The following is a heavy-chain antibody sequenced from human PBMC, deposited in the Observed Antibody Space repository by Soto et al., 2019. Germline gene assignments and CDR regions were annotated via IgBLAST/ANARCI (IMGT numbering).Heavy chain of an antibody. D-gene: IGHD2-2*01. Sequence: GESLKISCKGSGYSFTNYWITWVRQMPGKGLEWMGRIDPSDSYTNYSPSFQGHVTISTDKSISTAYLQWSSLKASDTAIYYCARQNLTTSSDYWGQGALGTVSA. J-gene: IGHJ4*02. V-gene: IGHV5-10-1*01. CDR3: ARQNLTTSSDY. CDR2: IDPSDSYT. CDR1: GYSFTNYW.